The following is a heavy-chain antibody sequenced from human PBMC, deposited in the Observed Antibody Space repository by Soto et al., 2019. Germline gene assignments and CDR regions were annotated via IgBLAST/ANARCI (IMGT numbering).Heavy chain of an antibody. CDR1: GFTFSSYS. V-gene: IGHV3-23*01. Sequence: GGSLRLSCAASGFTFSSYSMNWVRQAPGKGLEWVSSISSSSGSTYYADSVKGRFTISRDNSKNTLYLQMNSLRAEDTAVYYCAKDRAWVAAAGTMVYWGQGTLVTVSS. D-gene: IGHD6-13*01. CDR2: ISSSSGST. J-gene: IGHJ4*02. CDR3: AKDRAWVAAAGTMVY.